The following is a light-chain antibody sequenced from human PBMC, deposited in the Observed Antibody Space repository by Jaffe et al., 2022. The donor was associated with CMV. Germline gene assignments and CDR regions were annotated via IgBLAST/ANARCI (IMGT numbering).Light chain of an antibody. J-gene: IGKJ1*01. CDR2: GTN. CDR1: QSVSSN. Sequence: EIVMTQSPATLSVSPGERATLSCRASQSVSSNVAWYQQKPGRAPRLLIYGTNTRATGVPARFSGSWSGTEFSLSISSLQSEDFAIYYCQQYNTWPRTFGQGTKVEIK. V-gene: IGKV3-15*01. CDR3: QQYNTWPRT.